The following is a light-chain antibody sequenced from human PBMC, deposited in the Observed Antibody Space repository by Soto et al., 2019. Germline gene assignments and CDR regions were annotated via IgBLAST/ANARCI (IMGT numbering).Light chain of an antibody. CDR2: DAS. Sequence: AIQLTQSPSSLSASVGDSVTITCRASQGISSALAWYQQIPGRPPKLLIYDASSLEIGVPSRFSGSRSGTDFPLTGSTLQPEDCATYCWQQFDDYPFTFGPGTKVDLK. CDR3: QQFDDYPFT. V-gene: IGKV1D-13*01. CDR1: QGISSA. J-gene: IGKJ3*01.